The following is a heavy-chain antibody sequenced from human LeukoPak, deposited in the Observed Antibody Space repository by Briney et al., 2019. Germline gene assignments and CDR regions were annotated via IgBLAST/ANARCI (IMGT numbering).Heavy chain of an antibody. J-gene: IGHJ4*02. V-gene: IGHV2-5*01. CDR3: AHSGRGKVAAAGIGWGY. CDR1: GCSRSTRGGG. Sequence: SGPTLVKPTQTLTLTCTFSGCSRSTRGGGVGWIRQPPGKALEWLSLIYWNDDKRYSPAHKRRLTITKENAKSQEVLTMTNMDPVDTATYYCAHSGRGKVAAAGIGWGYWGQGTLVTVSS. D-gene: IGHD6-13*01. CDR2: IYWNDDK.